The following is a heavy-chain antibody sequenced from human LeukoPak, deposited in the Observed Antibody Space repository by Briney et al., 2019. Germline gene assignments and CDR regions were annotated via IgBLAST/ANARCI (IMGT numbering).Heavy chain of an antibody. CDR3: ARDSDRHDY. J-gene: IGHJ4*02. V-gene: IGHV3-21*01. CDR1: GFTFSDYS. D-gene: IGHD1-14*01. Sequence: GGSLRLSCAASGFTFSDYSMNWVRQAPGKGLEWVSSVDTSGSYIYNADSVKGRFTISRDNAKNSLYLQMNSLRAEDTAVYYCARDSDRHDYWGQGTLVTVSS. CDR2: VDTSGSYI.